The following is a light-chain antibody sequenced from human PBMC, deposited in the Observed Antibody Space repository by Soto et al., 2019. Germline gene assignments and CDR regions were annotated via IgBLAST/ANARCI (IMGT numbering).Light chain of an antibody. V-gene: IGKV4-1*01. Sequence: DIVMTQSPDSLAVSLGERATINCKSSQNVLYSSKNRNYLAWYQQKPGQPPKLLIYWASSRESGVRDRFSGRGSGTDLTLNISSLQAEDVPLSYCQQYNSFPYPFGQGTKGDIK. CDR3: QQYNSFPYP. CDR2: WAS. CDR1: QNVLYSSKNRNY. J-gene: IGKJ2*01.